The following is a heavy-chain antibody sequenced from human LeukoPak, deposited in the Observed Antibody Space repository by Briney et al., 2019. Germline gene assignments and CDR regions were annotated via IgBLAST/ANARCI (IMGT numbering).Heavy chain of an antibody. CDR2: INPSVSST. Sequence: GASVKVSCKASGYDFTTNYIHWVRQAPGQGLEWMGTINPSVSSTTYGQRFRGRVTMTRDTSTATVYMDLGSPTSEDTAIYYCAKGYCTGASCYVLDSWGQGTLVTVSS. J-gene: IGHJ4*02. D-gene: IGHD2-15*01. CDR1: GYDFTTNY. V-gene: IGHV1-46*01. CDR3: AKGYCTGASCYVLDS.